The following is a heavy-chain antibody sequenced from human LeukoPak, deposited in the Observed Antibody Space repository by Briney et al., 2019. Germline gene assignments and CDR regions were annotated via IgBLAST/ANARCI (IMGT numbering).Heavy chain of an antibody. Sequence: PGGSLRLSCAASGFPFNNAWMNWVRQAPGKGLEWVSSISSSSSYIYYADSVKGRFTISRDNAKNSLYLQMNSLRAEDTAVYYCAREYDFWSGYYVDAFDIWGQGTMVTVSS. D-gene: IGHD3-3*01. CDR1: GFPFNNAW. V-gene: IGHV3-21*01. J-gene: IGHJ3*02. CDR3: AREYDFWSGYYVDAFDI. CDR2: ISSSSSYI.